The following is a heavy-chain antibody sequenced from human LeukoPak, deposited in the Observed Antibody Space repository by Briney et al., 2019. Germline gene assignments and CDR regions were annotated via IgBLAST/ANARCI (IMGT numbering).Heavy chain of an antibody. Sequence: SETLSLICTVSGGSISSYYWSWIRQPPGKGLEWIGYIYYSGSTNYNSSLKSRVTISVDTSKNQFSLKLSSVTAADTAVYYCARGDGYIYYFDYWGQGTLVTVSS. D-gene: IGHD5-24*01. CDR1: GGSISSYY. CDR2: IYYSGST. J-gene: IGHJ4*02. V-gene: IGHV4-59*01. CDR3: ARGDGYIYYFDY.